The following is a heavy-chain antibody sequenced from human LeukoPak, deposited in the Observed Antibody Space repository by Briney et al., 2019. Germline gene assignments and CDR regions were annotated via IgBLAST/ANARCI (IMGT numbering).Heavy chain of an antibody. D-gene: IGHD5-12*01. J-gene: IGHJ4*02. CDR3: AKTYSGYDSDGY. CDR1: GFTFSSYG. Sequence: GRSLRLSCAASGFTFSSYGMHWVRQAPGKGLEWVAVVSYDGSNKYYADSVKGRFTISRDNSENTLYLQMNSLRAEDTAVYYCAKTYSGYDSDGYWGQGTLVTVSS. CDR2: VSYDGSNK. V-gene: IGHV3-30*18.